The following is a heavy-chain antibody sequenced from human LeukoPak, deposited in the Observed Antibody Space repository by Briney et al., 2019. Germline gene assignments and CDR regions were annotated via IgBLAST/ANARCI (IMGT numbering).Heavy chain of an antibody. CDR2: IYPGDSDT. CDR1: GYSFTSYW. CDR3: ATNTMFRGIHAFDI. D-gene: IGHD3-10*01. Sequence: GESLKISCKGSGYSFTSYWIGWVRQMPGKGLEWMGIIYPGDSDTRYSPSFQGQVTISADKSISTAYLQWRSLKASDSAMYYCATNTMFRGIHAFDIWGQGTMVTVSS. J-gene: IGHJ3*02. V-gene: IGHV5-51*01.